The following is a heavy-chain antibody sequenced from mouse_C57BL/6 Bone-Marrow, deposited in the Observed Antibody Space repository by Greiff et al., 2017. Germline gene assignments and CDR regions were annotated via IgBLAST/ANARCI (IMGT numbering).Heavy chain of an antibody. D-gene: IGHD1-1*01. CDR3: ARHGGYYGSSPYYFDY. J-gene: IGHJ2*01. V-gene: IGHV5-6*02. CDR2: ISSGGSYT. Sequence: DVKLVESGGDLVKPGGSLKLSCAASGFTFSSYGMSWVRQTPDKRLEWVATISSGGSYTYYPDSVKGRFTISRDNAKNTLYLQMSSLKSEDTAMYYCARHGGYYGSSPYYFDYWGQGTTLTVSS. CDR1: GFTFSSYG.